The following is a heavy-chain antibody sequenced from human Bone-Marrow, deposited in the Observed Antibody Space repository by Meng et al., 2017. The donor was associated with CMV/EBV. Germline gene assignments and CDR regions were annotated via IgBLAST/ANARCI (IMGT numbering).Heavy chain of an antibody. V-gene: IGHV3-30*02. Sequence: GESLKISCAASGFTFSSYGMHWVRQAPGKGLEWVAFIRYDGSNKYYADSVKGRFTISRDNSKKMLYLQMSTLRPEDTALYYCAKDPEGFSSAFDSWGRGTLVTVSS. CDR2: IRYDGSNK. CDR1: GFTFSSYG. J-gene: IGHJ4*02. CDR3: AKDPEGFSSAFDS. D-gene: IGHD6-19*01.